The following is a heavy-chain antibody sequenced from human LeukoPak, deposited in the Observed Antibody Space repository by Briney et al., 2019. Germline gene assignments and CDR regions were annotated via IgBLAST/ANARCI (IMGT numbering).Heavy chain of an antibody. CDR1: GGSISSYY. Sequence: SETLSLTRTVSGGSISSYYWSWIRQPPGKGLEWIGYMYYSGSTNYNPSLKSRVTISVDTSKNQFSLKLSSVTAADTAVYYCARTSEGYCSGGSCWDFYYYMDVWGKGTTVTVSS. CDR3: ARTSEGYCSGGSCWDFYYYMDV. J-gene: IGHJ6*03. V-gene: IGHV4-59*01. CDR2: MYYSGST. D-gene: IGHD2-15*01.